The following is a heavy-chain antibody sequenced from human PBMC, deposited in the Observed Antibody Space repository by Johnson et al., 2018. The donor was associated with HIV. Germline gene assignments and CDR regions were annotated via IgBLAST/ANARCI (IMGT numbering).Heavy chain of an antibody. J-gene: IGHJ3*02. CDR1: GFTVSSNY. Sequence: VQLLESGGGVVQPGRSLRLSCAASGFTVSSNYMSWVRQAPGKGLEWVSVIYSGGSTYYADSVKGRFTISRDNSKNTLYLQMNSLRAEDTAVYYCARDNRDYYDSSGPSAFDIWGQGTMVTVSS. CDR3: ARDNRDYYDSSGPSAFDI. V-gene: IGHV3-66*01. D-gene: IGHD3-22*01. CDR2: IYSGGST.